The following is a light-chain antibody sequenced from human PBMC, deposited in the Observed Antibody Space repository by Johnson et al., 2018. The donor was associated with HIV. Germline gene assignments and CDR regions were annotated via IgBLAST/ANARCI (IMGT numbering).Light chain of an antibody. CDR3: GTWDNSLSAGV. CDR1: SSNIGNNY. J-gene: IGLJ1*01. Sequence: QSVLTQPPSVSAAPGQKVTISCSGSSSNIGNNYVSWYQQLPRTAPKLLIYDTDKRPSGIPDRFSGSKSGTSATLGISGLQTGDEADYYCGTWDNSLSAGVFGSGTKVTVL. CDR2: DTD. V-gene: IGLV1-51*01.